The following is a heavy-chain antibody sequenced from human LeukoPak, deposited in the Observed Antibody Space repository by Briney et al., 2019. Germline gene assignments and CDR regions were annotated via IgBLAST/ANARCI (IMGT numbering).Heavy chain of an antibody. CDR1: GFTFSSYA. Sequence: GGSLRLSCAASGFTFSSYAMSWVRQAPGKGLEWVSAISGSGGSTYYADSVKGRFTISRDNSKNTLYLQMNSLRAEDTAVYYCATNTYSSGWYWLADDYWGQGTLVTVSS. D-gene: IGHD6-19*01. CDR3: ATNTYSSGWYWLADDY. J-gene: IGHJ4*02. CDR2: ISGSGGST. V-gene: IGHV3-23*01.